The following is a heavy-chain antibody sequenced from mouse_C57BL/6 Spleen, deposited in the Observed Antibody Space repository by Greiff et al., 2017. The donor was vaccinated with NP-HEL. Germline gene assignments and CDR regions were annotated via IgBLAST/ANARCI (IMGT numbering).Heavy chain of an antibody. V-gene: IGHV14-3*01. CDR1: GFNIKNTY. Sequence: EVQGVESVAELVRPGASVKLSCTASGFNIKNTYMHWVKQRPEQGLEWIGRIDPANGNTKYAPKFQGKATITADTSSNTAYLQLSSLTSEDTAIYYCAPIYYDYAWFAYWGQGTLVTVSA. D-gene: IGHD2-4*01. CDR2: IDPANGNT. J-gene: IGHJ3*01. CDR3: APIYYDYAWFAY.